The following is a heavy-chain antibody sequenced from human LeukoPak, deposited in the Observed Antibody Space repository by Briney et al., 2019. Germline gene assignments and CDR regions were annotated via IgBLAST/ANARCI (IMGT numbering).Heavy chain of an antibody. Sequence: SETLSLTCIVSGGSIGTYYWSWIRQSPGKGLEWIGYIYVTGSTRYNPYLQSRVTISVDTSRNQFFLKMSSVTAADTAVYYCARHIGGGIEDMDVWGIGTKVTVSS. CDR2: IYVTGST. CDR1: GGSIGTYY. CDR3: ARHIGGGIEDMDV. D-gene: IGHD3-16*02. V-gene: IGHV4-59*08. J-gene: IGHJ6*03.